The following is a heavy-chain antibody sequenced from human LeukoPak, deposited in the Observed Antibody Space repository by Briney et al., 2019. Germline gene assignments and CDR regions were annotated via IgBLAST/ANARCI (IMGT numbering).Heavy chain of an antibody. J-gene: IGHJ6*02. CDR3: ARRYCSSTSCQYYYYGMDV. D-gene: IGHD2-2*01. CDR2: IYYSGST. CDR1: GGSISSSSYS. V-gene: IGHV4-39*01. Sequence: PSETLSLTCTVSGGSISSSSYSWGWIRQPPGKGLEWIGSIYYSGSTYYNPSLKSRVTISVDTSKNQFSLKLSSVTAADTAVYYCARRYCSSTSCQYYYYGMDVWGQGTTVTVSS.